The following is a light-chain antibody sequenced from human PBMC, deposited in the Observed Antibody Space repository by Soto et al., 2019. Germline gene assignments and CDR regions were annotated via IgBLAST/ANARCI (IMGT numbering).Light chain of an antibody. V-gene: IGKV3-20*01. CDR3: HQYGSSPPWT. J-gene: IGKJ1*01. CDR1: QSVSSSY. Sequence: EIVLTQSPGTLSLSPGERATLSCRASQSVSSSYLAWYQQKPGQAPRLLIYGASSRATGIPDRFSGSGSGTMCTLIIIRLEPEDVFVEYCHQYGSSPPWTFGQGTKVEIK. CDR2: GAS.